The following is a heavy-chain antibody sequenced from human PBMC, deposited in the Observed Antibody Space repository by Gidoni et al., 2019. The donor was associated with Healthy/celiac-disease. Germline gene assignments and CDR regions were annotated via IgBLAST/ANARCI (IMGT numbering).Heavy chain of an antibody. J-gene: IGHJ2*01. D-gene: IGHD6-19*01. CDR1: GFTFSSYG. Sequence: QVKLVEAGGGVVEPGRSLRHSCASPGFTFSSYGMHWVRQAPGKGLEWVAVISYDGSNKYYADSVKGRFTISRDNSKNTLYLQMNILRAEDTAVYYCAKALRAVADWYFDLWCRGTLVTVSS. CDR3: AKALRAVADWYFDL. CDR2: ISYDGSNK. V-gene: IGHV3-30*18.